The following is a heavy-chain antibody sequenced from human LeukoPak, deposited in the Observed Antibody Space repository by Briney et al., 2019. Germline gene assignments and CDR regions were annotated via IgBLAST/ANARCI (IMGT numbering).Heavy chain of an antibody. Sequence: GGSLRLSCAASGFPFSSYWMHWVRQAQGKGLVWVSRINIDGSNTNYADSVKGRFTISRDNAKNTLYLQMDSLRAEDTAVYYCARSLGGAYDYWGQGTLVTVSS. CDR3: ARSLGGAYDY. CDR2: INIDGSNT. D-gene: IGHD1-26*01. CDR1: GFPFSSYW. J-gene: IGHJ4*02. V-gene: IGHV3-74*01.